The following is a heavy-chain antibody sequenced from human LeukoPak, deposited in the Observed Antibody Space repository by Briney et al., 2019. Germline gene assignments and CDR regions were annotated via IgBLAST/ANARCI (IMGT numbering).Heavy chain of an antibody. Sequence: SETLSLTCVVYGGSFSGYYWSWIRQSPGKGLEWIGEINHSGSTNYNPSLKSRVTISVDTSKNQFSLKLSSVTAADTAVYYCARRGRYYGSGSYYTPKWFDPWGQGTLVTVSS. CDR2: INHSGST. CDR1: GGSFSGYY. D-gene: IGHD3-10*01. CDR3: ARRGRYYGSGSYYTPKWFDP. V-gene: IGHV4-34*01. J-gene: IGHJ5*02.